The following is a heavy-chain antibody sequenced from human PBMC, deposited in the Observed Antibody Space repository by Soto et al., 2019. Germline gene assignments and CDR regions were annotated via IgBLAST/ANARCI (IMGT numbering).Heavy chain of an antibody. V-gene: IGHV3-23*01. D-gene: IGHD3-10*01. J-gene: IGHJ4*02. CDR3: AKCLWFGELSTFDY. CDR1: GFTFSSYA. Sequence: GGSLRLSCAASGFTFSSYAMSWVRQAPGKGLEWVSDISGSGGSTIYADSVKGRFTISRDNSKNTLYLQMNSLRAEDTALYYCAKCLWFGELSTFDYWGQGALVTVAS. CDR2: ISGSGGST.